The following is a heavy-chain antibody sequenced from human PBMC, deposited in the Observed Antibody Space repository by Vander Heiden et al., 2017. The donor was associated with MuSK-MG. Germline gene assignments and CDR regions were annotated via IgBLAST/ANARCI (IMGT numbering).Heavy chain of an antibody. CDR3: ARVALGTRGRGVTGAFDI. D-gene: IGHD3-10*01. J-gene: IGHJ3*02. CDR2: ISYDGSNK. CDR1: GFTFSSYS. Sequence: QVQLVESGGGVVQPGRSLRLSCAASGFTFSSYSMHWVRQAPGKGLEWVAVISYDGSNKYYADSVKGRVTISRDNSKNTLYRQMNSLRAEETAVYYCARVALGTRGRGVTGAFDIWGQVTMVTVSS. V-gene: IGHV3-30-3*01.